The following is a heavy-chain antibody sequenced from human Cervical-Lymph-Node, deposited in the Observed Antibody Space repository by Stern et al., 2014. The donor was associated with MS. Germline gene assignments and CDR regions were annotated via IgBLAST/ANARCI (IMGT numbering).Heavy chain of an antibody. V-gene: IGHV1-69*06. D-gene: IGHD1-26*01. CDR2: IIPLFGTT. CDR1: GGTFSNSG. Sequence: QLVQSGAEVRKPGSSVKVSCKASGGTFSNSGISWVRQVPGQGLEWMGGIIPLFGTTNYAQKFQGRVTITADKSTGTAFLELRSLTSDDTAVYYCARDLGVGPTAYWGQGTLVTVSS. J-gene: IGHJ4*02. CDR3: ARDLGVGPTAY.